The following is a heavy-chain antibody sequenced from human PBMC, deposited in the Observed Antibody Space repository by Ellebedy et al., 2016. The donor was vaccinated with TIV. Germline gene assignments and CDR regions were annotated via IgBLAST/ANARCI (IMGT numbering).Heavy chain of an antibody. V-gene: IGHV3-48*01. CDR3: ARADQSSSSWRIYYYYGMDV. D-gene: IGHD6-13*01. J-gene: IGHJ6*02. Sequence: GESLKISCVASGFSFSSYGMNWVRQTPEKSLEWVSYISSTSSSISYADSVKGRFTISRENAKNSLYLQMNSLRAGDTAVYYCARADQSSSSWRIYYYYGMDVWGQGTTVTVSS. CDR1: GFSFSSYG. CDR2: ISSTSSSI.